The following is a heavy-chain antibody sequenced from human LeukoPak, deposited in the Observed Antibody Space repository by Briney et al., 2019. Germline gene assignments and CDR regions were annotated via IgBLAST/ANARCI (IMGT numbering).Heavy chain of an antibody. D-gene: IGHD2-2*01. Sequence: PSETLSLTCAVHGGSFSGYYWSWVRQPPGKGLEWVGEIKHRGSTNYNPSLKRRVTISVDSSNNQFSLKLISVTAADTAVYYCAIGCSSTSCPGPFDYWGQGTLVTVSS. CDR3: AIGCSSTSCPGPFDY. J-gene: IGHJ4*02. CDR2: IKHRGST. V-gene: IGHV4-34*01. CDR1: GGSFSGYY.